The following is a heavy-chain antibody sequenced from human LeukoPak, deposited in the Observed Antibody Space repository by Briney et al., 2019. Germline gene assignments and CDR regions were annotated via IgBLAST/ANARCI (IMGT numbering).Heavy chain of an antibody. Sequence: GASVKVSCKASDYTFTRSGISWVRQAPGQGLEWMGWISAYSGNTNYAQKLQGRVTMTRDTSISTAYMELSRLRSDDTAVYYCARPSSSGWIYFDYWGQGTLVTVSS. CDR1: DYTFTRSG. CDR2: ISAYSGNT. CDR3: ARPSSSGWIYFDY. V-gene: IGHV1-18*01. D-gene: IGHD6-19*01. J-gene: IGHJ4*02.